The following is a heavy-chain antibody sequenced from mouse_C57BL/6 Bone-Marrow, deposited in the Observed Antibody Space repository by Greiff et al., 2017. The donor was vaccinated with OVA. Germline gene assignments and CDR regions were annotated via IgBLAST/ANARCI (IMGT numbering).Heavy chain of an antibody. D-gene: IGHD2-3*01. CDR3: ARPRWLLHWYFDV. Sequence: QVHVKQSGAELVKPGASVKLSCKASGYTFTSYWMHWVKQRPGQGLEWIGMIHPNSGSTNYNEKFKSKATLTVDKSSSTAYMQLSSLTSEDSAVYDCARPRWLLHWYFDVWGTGTTVTVSS. J-gene: IGHJ1*03. CDR1: GYTFTSYW. CDR2: IHPNSGST. V-gene: IGHV1-64*01.